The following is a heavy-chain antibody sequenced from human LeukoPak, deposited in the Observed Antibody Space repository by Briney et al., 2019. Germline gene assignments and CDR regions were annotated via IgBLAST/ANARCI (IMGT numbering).Heavy chain of an antibody. CDR2: ISWNSGSI. V-gene: IGHV3-9*03. J-gene: IGHJ3*02. CDR1: GFTFDDYA. CDR3: AKEKAGAFDI. Sequence: PGRSLRLSREASGFTFDDYAMNWVRQAPGKGLEWVSGISWNSGSIGYADSVRGRFTISRDNAKNSLYLQMNNLRAEDMALYYCAKEKAGAFDIWGQGTMVTVSS.